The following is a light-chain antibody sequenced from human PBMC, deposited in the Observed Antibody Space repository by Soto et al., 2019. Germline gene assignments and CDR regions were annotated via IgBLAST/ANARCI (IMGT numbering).Light chain of an antibody. CDR2: GAS. V-gene: IGKV3D-15*02. J-gene: IGKJ5*01. Sequence: VMTQSPATLSVSPGERATLSCRASQSFSSNVAWYQQKPGQAPRLLIYGASTRATGIPDRFSGSGSGTDFSLTIRGLKPEDFAVYYCQQYRMSPNTFGQGTRLEIK. CDR3: QQYRMSPNT. CDR1: QSFSSN.